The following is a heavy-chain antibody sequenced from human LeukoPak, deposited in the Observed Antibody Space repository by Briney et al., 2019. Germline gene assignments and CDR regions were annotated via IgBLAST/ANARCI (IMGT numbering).Heavy chain of an antibody. D-gene: IGHD3-10*01. Sequence: TGRSLRLSCAASGFTFSSYGMHWVRQAPGKGLEWVAVIWYDGSNKYYADSVKGRFTISRDNSKNTLYLQMNSLRAEDTAVYYCATLGVSHFDYWGQGTLVTVSS. J-gene: IGHJ4*02. CDR2: IWYDGSNK. CDR3: ATLGVSHFDY. CDR1: GFTFSSYG. V-gene: IGHV3-33*01.